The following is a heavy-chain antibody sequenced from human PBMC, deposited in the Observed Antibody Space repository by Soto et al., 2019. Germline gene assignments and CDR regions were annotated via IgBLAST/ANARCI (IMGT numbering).Heavy chain of an antibody. D-gene: IGHD3-3*01. V-gene: IGHV3-66*01. Sequence: GGSLRLSCAASGFTVSSNYMSWVRQAPGKGLEWVSVIYSGGSTYYADSVKGRFTISRDNSKNTLYLQMNSLRAEDTAVYYCASPVELRFLEWTTPAAVDMWGQGTMVTFS. CDR1: GFTVSSNY. CDR3: ASPVELRFLEWTTPAAVDM. CDR2: IYSGGST. J-gene: IGHJ3*02.